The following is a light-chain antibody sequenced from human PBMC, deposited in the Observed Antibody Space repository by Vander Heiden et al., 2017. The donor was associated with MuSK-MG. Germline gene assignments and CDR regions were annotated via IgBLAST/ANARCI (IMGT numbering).Light chain of an antibody. V-gene: IGKV1-5*03. CDR3: QQDNTYFRT. CDR2: KAT. J-gene: IGKJ2*01. Sequence: DIQLTQSPSTLSASIGDTVTMTCRASQSIDTWLAWYQQKPGEAPKFLIYKATSLESWVPSRFSGSGSGTEFTLTISSLQPDDFATYYCQQDNTYFRTFGQGTKVEIK. CDR1: QSIDTW.